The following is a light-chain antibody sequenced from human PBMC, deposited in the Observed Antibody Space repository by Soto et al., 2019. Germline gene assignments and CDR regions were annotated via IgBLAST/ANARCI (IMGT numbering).Light chain of an antibody. J-gene: IGLJ1*01. V-gene: IGLV2-14*01. CDR2: DVS. CDR3: TSYTSSSTPYV. CDR1: SSDVGAYTY. Sequence: QSALTQPASVSGSPGQSITIACAGTSSDVGAYTYVSWYQQHTGKAPKLMIYDVSNRPSGVSNRFSGSKSGNTASLTISGLQAEDEDDYYCTSYTSSSTPYVFGGGTKLTVL.